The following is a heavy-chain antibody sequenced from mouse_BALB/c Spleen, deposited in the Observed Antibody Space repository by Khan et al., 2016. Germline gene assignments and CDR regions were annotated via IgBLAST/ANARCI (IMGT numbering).Heavy chain of an antibody. V-gene: IGHV14-4*02. Sequence: EVELVESGAELVRSGASVKLSCTASAFNIIDYFMHWVKQRPEQGLEWIGWIDPENGDTEYAPKFQGKATMTADTSSNTAYLQLSSLPSEDTAVYYCNAGWLGRDYYAMDYWGQGTSVTVSS. CDR2: IDPENGDT. CDR1: AFNIIDYF. D-gene: IGHD4-1*01. J-gene: IGHJ4*01. CDR3: NAGWLGRDYYAMDY.